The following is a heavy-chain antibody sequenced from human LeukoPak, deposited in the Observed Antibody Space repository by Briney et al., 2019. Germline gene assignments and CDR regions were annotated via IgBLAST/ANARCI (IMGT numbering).Heavy chain of an antibody. CDR3: AQLVRVGYGDRD. CDR1: GGTFSSYA. Sequence: SVKVSCKASGGTFSSYAISWVRQAPGQGLEWMGRIIPIFGTENYAQKFQGRVTITTDESTSTAYMELSSLRSEDTAVYYCAQLVRVGYGDRDWGQGTLVTVSS. CDR2: IIPIFGTE. D-gene: IGHD4-17*01. V-gene: IGHV1-69*05. J-gene: IGHJ4*02.